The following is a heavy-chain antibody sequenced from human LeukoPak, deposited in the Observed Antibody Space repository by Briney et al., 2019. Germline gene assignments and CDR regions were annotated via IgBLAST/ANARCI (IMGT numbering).Heavy chain of an antibody. Sequence: GGSLRLSCAASGFTFSSYWMHWVRQAPGKGLVWVSRINSDGSSTSYADSVKGRFTISRDNSKNTLYLQMNSLRAEDTAVYYCAKDDSGSYYPYYYYMDVWGKGTTVTISS. CDR3: AKDDSGSYYPYYYYMDV. J-gene: IGHJ6*03. CDR1: GFTFSSYW. CDR2: INSDGSST. V-gene: IGHV3-74*01. D-gene: IGHD1-26*01.